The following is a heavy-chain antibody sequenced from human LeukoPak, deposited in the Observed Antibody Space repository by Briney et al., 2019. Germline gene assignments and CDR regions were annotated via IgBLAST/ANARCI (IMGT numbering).Heavy chain of an antibody. Sequence: SETLSLTCAVYGGSFSGYYWSWIRQPPGKGLEWMGEINHSGSTNYNPSLKSRVTISVDTSKNQFSLKLSSVTAADTAVYYCARGEWLRSWFAYWGQGTLVTVSS. CDR2: INHSGST. CDR1: GGSFSGYY. D-gene: IGHD5-12*01. V-gene: IGHV4-34*01. J-gene: IGHJ4*02. CDR3: ARGEWLRSWFAY.